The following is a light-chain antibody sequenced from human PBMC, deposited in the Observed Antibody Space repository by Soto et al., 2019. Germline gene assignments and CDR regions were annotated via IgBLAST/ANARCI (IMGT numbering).Light chain of an antibody. CDR1: QSISTW. CDR2: DAS. V-gene: IGKV1-5*01. Sequence: DIQMTQSPSTLSASIGDRVTITCRASQSISTWLAWYQQKPGKAPNLLIYDASSLQSGVPSRFSGSGSGTEFTLTISSLQPGDFATYYCQQYNSFSRSFGQGTKLE. J-gene: IGKJ2*01. CDR3: QQYNSFSRS.